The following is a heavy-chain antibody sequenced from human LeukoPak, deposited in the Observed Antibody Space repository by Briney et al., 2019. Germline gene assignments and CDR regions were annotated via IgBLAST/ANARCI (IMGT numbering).Heavy chain of an antibody. D-gene: IGHD3-22*01. CDR1: GFTFSSYA. V-gene: IGHV3-7*03. CDR2: IKQDRSEK. Sequence: GGSPRLSCAASGFTFSSYAMHWVRQAPGKGLEWVANIKQDRSEKYYVDYVKGRFTISRDNAKNSLYLQMNSLRAEDTAVYYCAKDGYYDSSAYYYVRYFDLWGRGTLVTVSS. CDR3: AKDGYYDSSAYYYVRYFDL. J-gene: IGHJ2*01.